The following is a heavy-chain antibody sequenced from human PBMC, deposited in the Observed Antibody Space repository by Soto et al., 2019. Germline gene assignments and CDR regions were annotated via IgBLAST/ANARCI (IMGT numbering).Heavy chain of an antibody. CDR3: ARATIALMAN. CDR1: GFTFSSYA. D-gene: IGHD2-2*01. Sequence: QVQLVESGGGVVQPGRSLRLSCAASGFTFSSYAMHWVRQAPGKGLEWVAVISYDGSNKYYADSVKGRFTISRDNSKNTLYLQMNSLRAEDTAVYYCARATIALMANWGQATLVTVSS. J-gene: IGHJ4*02. CDR2: ISYDGSNK. V-gene: IGHV3-30-3*01.